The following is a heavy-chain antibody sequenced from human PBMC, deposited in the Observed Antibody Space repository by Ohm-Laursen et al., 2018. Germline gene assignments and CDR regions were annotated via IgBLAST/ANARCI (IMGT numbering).Heavy chain of an antibody. J-gene: IGHJ3*02. V-gene: IGHV4-31*03. Sequence: SDTLSLTCTVSGGSISSGGYYWSWIRQHPGKGLEGIGYIYYSGSTYYNPSLKSRVTISVETSKNQFSLKLSSVTAADTAVYYCARAGNSSGYNRGAFDIWGQGTMVTVSS. CDR1: GGSISSGGYY. CDR3: ARAGNSSGYNRGAFDI. D-gene: IGHD3-22*01. CDR2: IYYSGST.